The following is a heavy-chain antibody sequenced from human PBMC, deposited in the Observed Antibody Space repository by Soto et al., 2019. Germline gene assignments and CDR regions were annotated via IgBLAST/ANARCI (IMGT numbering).Heavy chain of an antibody. D-gene: IGHD3-10*01. Sequence: QLQLQESGPGLVKPSETLSLTCTVSGGSISSSSYYWGWIRQPPGKGLEWIGSIYYSGSTYYNPSLKSRVTISVETSKTQFSLKLSSVTAADTAVYYCARHAGGLQVLQHWGQGTLVTVSS. CDR1: GGSISSSSYY. J-gene: IGHJ1*01. V-gene: IGHV4-39*01. CDR2: IYYSGST. CDR3: ARHAGGLQVLQH.